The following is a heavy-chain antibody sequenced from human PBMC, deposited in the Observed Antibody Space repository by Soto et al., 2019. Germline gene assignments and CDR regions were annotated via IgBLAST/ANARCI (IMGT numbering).Heavy chain of an antibody. CDR1: GFTFSDYY. Sequence: QVQLVESGGGLVKPGGSLRLSCATSGFTFSDYYMSWIRQAPGKGREWVSYISSSDNIIYYADSVKGRFTISRDNGKNSLYLQMNSLRAEDTAVYYCARDLGYYDSSGYFDYWGQGTLVTVSS. J-gene: IGHJ4*02. CDR2: ISSSDNII. CDR3: ARDLGYYDSSGYFDY. V-gene: IGHV3-11*01. D-gene: IGHD3-22*01.